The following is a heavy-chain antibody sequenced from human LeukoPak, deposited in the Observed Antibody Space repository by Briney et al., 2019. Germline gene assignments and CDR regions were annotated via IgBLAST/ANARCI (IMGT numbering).Heavy chain of an antibody. CDR1: GFSLVYIG. CDR3: ARDVSSNWYSFNL. V-gene: IGHV3-20*04. CDR2: INWDGGKT. J-gene: IGHJ4*02. D-gene: IGHD6-13*01. Sequence: GGSLRLSCEASGFSLVYIGMRWVAQAQGRGRGGVCGINWDGGKTHCAESVRGRFTISSDNAKNSLFLQMSSLRAEDTALYYCARDVSSNWYSFNLWGQGTLVTVSS.